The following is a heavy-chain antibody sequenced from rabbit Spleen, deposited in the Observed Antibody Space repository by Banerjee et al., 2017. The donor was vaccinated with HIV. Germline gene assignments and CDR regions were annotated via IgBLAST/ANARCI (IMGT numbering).Heavy chain of an antibody. CDR2: IEPIFGNT. D-gene: IGHD2-1*01. CDR3: ARGSATMTMVITGYYLHL. V-gene: IGHV1S8*01. J-gene: IGHJ4*01. Sequence: QEQLVESGGGLVLPGGSLKLSCKASGFDFSRYGVSWVRQAPGKGLEWIGYIEPIFGNTYYANWVNGRFTISSDNAQNTVDLQMNSLTAADTATYFCARGSATMTMVITGYYLHLWGPGTLVTVS. CDR1: GFDFSRYG.